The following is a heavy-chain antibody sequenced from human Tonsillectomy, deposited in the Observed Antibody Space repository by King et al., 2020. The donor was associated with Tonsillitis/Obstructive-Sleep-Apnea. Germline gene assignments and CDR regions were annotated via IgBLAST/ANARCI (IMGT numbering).Heavy chain of an antibody. CDR1: GGSFNAYY. V-gene: IGHV4-34*01. J-gene: IGHJ4*02. Sequence: VQLQQWGAGLLKPSETLSLTCVVSGGSFNAYYWSWIRQPPGKGLEWIGEINNSGGTNYNPSLKSRVTISVDRSKNQFSLKLTSMTATDTAVYYCAIRGSGPDHHDLDSWGQGTLVIVSS. D-gene: IGHD3-10*01. CDR2: INNSGGT. CDR3: AIRGSGPDHHDLDS.